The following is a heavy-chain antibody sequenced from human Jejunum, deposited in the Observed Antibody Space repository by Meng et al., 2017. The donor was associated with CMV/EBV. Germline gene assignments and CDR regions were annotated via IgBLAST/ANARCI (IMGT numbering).Heavy chain of an antibody. CDR1: GDSLSNSRHF. CDR2: SDYTGTT. CDR3: ARVPPSGNYRFDY. D-gene: IGHD6-19*01. V-gene: IGHV4-39*07. Sequence: QLHLQESGPGLVNPSETLSLTCTVSGDSLSNSRHFWGWIRQPPGKGLEWIANSDYTGTTYYNPSLKSRVTISRDTSKNQFSLKLNSVTAADTAVYYCARVPPSGNYRFDYWGQGTLVTVSS. J-gene: IGHJ4*02.